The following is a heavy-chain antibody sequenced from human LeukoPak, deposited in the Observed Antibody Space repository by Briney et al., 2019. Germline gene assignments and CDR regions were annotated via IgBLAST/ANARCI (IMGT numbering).Heavy chain of an antibody. Sequence: SETLSLTCAVSGGSISSGGYSWSWIRQPPGKGLEWIGYIYYSGSTYYNPSLKSRVTISVDTSKNQFSLKLSSVTAADTAVYYCARESPDSSGYFGYWGQGTLVTVSS. CDR3: ARESPDSSGYFGY. D-gene: IGHD3-22*01. CDR1: GGSISSGGYS. J-gene: IGHJ4*02. V-gene: IGHV4-30-4*07. CDR2: IYYSGST.